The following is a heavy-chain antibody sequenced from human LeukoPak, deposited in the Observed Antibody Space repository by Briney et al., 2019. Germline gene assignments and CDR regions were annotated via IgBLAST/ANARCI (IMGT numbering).Heavy chain of an antibody. V-gene: IGHV1-2*02. CDR2: INTNSGGT. Sequence: GGSLKVSCTASGFTFTGYYMHWVRQAPGQGLEWVGWINTNSGGTNYAQKLHGRVTITRDTSINTAYMEVSRLPSDDTAVYYCARSETGTTLYYYYMDVWGTGTTVTVSS. CDR1: GFTFTGYY. CDR3: ARSETGTTLYYYYMDV. J-gene: IGHJ6*03. D-gene: IGHD1-1*01.